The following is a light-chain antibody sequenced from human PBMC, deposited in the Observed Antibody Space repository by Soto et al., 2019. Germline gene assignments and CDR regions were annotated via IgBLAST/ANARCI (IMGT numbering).Light chain of an antibody. CDR3: QQYNNWPPIT. J-gene: IGKJ5*01. Sequence: EIMMTQSPATLSVSPGERATLSYRASQSVSNNLAWYQQKPGQAPRLLIYYASTRATGIPVRFSGSGSGTEFTLTISSLQSEDFALYYCQQYNNWPPITCGQGTRLEIK. V-gene: IGKV3-15*01. CDR1: QSVSNN. CDR2: YAS.